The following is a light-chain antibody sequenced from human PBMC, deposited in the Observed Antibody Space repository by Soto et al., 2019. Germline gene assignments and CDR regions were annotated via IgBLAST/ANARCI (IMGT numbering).Light chain of an antibody. V-gene: IGLV2-14*02. J-gene: IGLJ1*01. CDR1: SSDVGIYSL. CDR2: EGS. Sequence: LTQPASVSGSPGQSITISCTGSSSDVGIYSLVSWYQQHPGTAPKLMIYEGSKRPSGVSNRFSGSKSGNTASLTISGLQAEDEADYYCSSYADSDTLYVFGTGTKVTVL. CDR3: SSYADSDTLYV.